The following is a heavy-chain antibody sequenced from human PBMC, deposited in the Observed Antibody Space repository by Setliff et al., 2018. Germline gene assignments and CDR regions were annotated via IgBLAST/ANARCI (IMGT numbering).Heavy chain of an antibody. Sequence: GASVKVSCKASGYTFTSYGISWVRQAPGQGLEWMGWISPYNGDTEYAQKFQGRVTLTTDTSTSTAHMELGSLRSDDTAVYFCARDQGHGITAAGPDFWGQGTLVTVSS. CDR2: ISPYNGDT. J-gene: IGHJ4*02. D-gene: IGHD6-13*01. V-gene: IGHV1-18*01. CDR1: GYTFTSYG. CDR3: ARDQGHGITAAGPDF.